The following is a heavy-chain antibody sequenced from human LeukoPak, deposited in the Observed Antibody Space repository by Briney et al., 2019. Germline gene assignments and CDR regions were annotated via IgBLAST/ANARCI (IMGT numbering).Heavy chain of an antibody. CDR2: ILYNGSNK. D-gene: IGHD2-15*01. CDR1: GFTFSSSG. J-gene: IGHJ5*02. CDR3: ARAGGYCSGGSCYRGYSWFDP. V-gene: IGHV3-33*01. Sequence: GGSLRLSCAASGFTFSSSGMHWVRQAPGKGLEWVAVILYNGSNKYYADSVKGRFTISRDNSKNTLYLQMNSLRVEDTAVYYCARAGGYCSGGSCYRGYSWFDPWGQGTLVTVPS.